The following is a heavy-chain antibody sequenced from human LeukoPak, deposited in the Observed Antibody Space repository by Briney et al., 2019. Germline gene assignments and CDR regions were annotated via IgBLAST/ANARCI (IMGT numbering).Heavy chain of an antibody. D-gene: IGHD5-18*01. Sequence: PSETLSLTCAVYGGSFSGYYWSWIHQPPGKGLEWIGEINHSGSTNYNPSLKSRVTISVDTSKNQFSLKLSSVTAADTAVYYCARESDTAMVPLGYWGQGTLVTVSS. J-gene: IGHJ4*02. CDR3: ARESDTAMVPLGY. CDR1: GGSFSGYY. V-gene: IGHV4-34*01. CDR2: INHSGST.